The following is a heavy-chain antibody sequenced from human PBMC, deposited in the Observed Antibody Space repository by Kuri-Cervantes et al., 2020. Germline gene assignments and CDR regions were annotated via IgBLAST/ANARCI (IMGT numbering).Heavy chain of an antibody. D-gene: IGHD5-12*01. CDR3: YGSGYDDAFDI. J-gene: IGHJ3*02. CDR2: ISSSSSYI. Sequence: GGSLRLSCAASGFTFSSYSMNWVRQAPGKGLEWVSSISSSSSYIYYADSVKGRFTISRDNSKNTLFLQMNSLRADDTAVYYCYGSGYDDAFDIWGQGTMVTVSS. CDR1: GFTFSSYS. V-gene: IGHV3-21*01.